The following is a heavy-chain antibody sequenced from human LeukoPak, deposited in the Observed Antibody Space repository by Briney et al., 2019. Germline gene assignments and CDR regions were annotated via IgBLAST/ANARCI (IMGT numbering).Heavy chain of an antibody. J-gene: IGHJ4*02. D-gene: IGHD6-13*01. Sequence: GGSLRLSCAASGFTFRSYAMHWIRQAPGKGLEWVAVISYDGSNKYYVDSVKGRFTISRDNSKNTLYLQMNSLRADDTAVYYCARASSSWYYFDYWGQGTLVTVSS. CDR1: GFTFRSYA. V-gene: IGHV3-30*04. CDR2: ISYDGSNK. CDR3: ARASSSWYYFDY.